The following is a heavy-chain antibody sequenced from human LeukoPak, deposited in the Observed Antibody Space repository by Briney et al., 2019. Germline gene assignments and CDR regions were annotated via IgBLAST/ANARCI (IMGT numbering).Heavy chain of an antibody. CDR3: AKGPLRGTAAAIDY. CDR1: GFTFNNYG. J-gene: IGHJ4*02. CDR2: ISYDGRNM. Sequence: AGGSLRLSCAASGFTFNNYGMHWVRQAPGKGLEWVAVISYDGRNMHYPDSVKGRFTISRDISTDTLWLQMDSLRTEDTAVYYCAKGPLRGTAAAIDYWGQGTLVTVSS. D-gene: IGHD2-2*01. V-gene: IGHV3-30*18.